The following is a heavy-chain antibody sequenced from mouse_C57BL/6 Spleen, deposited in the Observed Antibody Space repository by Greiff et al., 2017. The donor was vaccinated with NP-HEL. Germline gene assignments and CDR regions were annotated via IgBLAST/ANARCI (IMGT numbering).Heavy chain of an antibody. D-gene: IGHD1-1*01. CDR1: GYTFTSYW. J-gene: IGHJ4*01. CDR3: ARRDYYGSSPLAMDY. V-gene: IGHV1-69*01. Sequence: QVQLQQSGAELVMPGASVKLSCKASGYTFTSYWMHWVKQRPGQGLEWIGEIDPSDSYTNYNQKFKGKSTLTVDKSSSTAYMQLSSLTSEDSAVYYCARRDYYGSSPLAMDYWGQGTSVTVSS. CDR2: IDPSDSYT.